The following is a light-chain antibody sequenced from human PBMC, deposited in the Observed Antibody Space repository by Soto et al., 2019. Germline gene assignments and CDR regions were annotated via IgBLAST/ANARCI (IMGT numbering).Light chain of an antibody. V-gene: IGLV2-14*01. CDR1: SSDVGGYNY. CDR3: SSYTSSSTPV. J-gene: IGLJ2*01. CDR2: EVS. Sequence: QSLVTQPASVSGSPGQSITISCTGTSSDVGGYNYVSWYQQHPGKAPKLMIYEVSNRPSGVSNRFSGSKSGNTASLTISGLQAEDEADYYCSSYTSSSTPVFGGGTKVTVL.